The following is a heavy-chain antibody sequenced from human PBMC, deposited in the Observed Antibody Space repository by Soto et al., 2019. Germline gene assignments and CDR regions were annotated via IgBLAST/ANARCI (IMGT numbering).Heavy chain of an antibody. V-gene: IGHV4-39*01. CDR3: ARTLGYCSSTSCRMHYYYYYGMDV. CDR2: IYYSGST. Sequence: PSETLSLTCTVSGGSISSSSYYWGWIRQPPGKGPEWIGSIYYSGSTYYNPSLKSRVTISVDTSKNQFSLKLSSVTAADTAVYYCARTLGYCSSTSCRMHYYYYYGMDVWGQGTTVTVSS. CDR1: GGSISSSSYY. D-gene: IGHD2-2*01. J-gene: IGHJ6*02.